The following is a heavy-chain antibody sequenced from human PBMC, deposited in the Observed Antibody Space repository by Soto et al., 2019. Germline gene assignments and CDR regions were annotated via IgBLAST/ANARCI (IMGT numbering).Heavy chain of an antibody. Sequence: ASVKVSCKASGYTFTNYALHWVRQAPGQRLEWMGWINAGNGNTRYSQNFQGRLTISRDTSASTLYMEMSSLRSEDTAVYYCASGWCSSTPCYELAYWGQGTPVTVSS. CDR2: INAGNGNT. V-gene: IGHV1-3*01. CDR3: ASGWCSSTPCYELAY. CDR1: GYTFTNYA. J-gene: IGHJ4*02. D-gene: IGHD2-2*01.